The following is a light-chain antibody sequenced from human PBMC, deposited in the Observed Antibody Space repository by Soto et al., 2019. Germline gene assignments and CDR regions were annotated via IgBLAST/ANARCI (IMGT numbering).Light chain of an antibody. V-gene: IGLV1-51*01. J-gene: IGLJ1*01. CDR3: GTWDSSLSVHV. CDR1: SSNIGNNY. CDR2: DNN. Sequence: QSVLTQPPSVSAAPGQKVTISCSGSSSNIGNNYLSWYQQFPGTAPKLLIYDNNKRPSGIPDRFSGSKSGTSATLGITGLXTGDEADYYCGTWDSSLSVHVFGTGTKVTVL.